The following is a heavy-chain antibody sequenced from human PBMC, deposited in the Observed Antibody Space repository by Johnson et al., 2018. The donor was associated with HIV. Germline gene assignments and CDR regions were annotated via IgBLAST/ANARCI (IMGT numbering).Heavy chain of an antibody. J-gene: IGHJ3*02. Sequence: WVSLIYPGGTTFYADSVKGRFTISRDNAKNSLYLQMNSLRAEDTAVYYCARDGDDAFDIWGQGTMVTVYS. V-gene: IGHV3-53*01. D-gene: IGHD7-27*01. CDR2: IYPGGTT. CDR3: ARDGDDAFDI.